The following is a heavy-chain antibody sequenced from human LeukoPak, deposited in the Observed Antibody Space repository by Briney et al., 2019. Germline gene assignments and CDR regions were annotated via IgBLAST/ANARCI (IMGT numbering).Heavy chain of an antibody. CDR2: ISSSSSTI. Sequence: PGGSLRLSCAASGFTFSSYSMNWVRQAPGKGLEWVSYISSSSSTIYYADSVKGRFAISRDNAKNSLFLQMSSLRAEDTALYYCARGGAPGFYFDYWGQGTLVTVTS. D-gene: IGHD3-10*01. CDR1: GFTFSSYS. J-gene: IGHJ4*02. V-gene: IGHV3-48*04. CDR3: ARGGAPGFYFDY.